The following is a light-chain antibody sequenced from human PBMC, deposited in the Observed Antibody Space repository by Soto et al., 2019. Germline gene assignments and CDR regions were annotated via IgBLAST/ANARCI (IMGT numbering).Light chain of an antibody. Sequence: IVLTQSPGTLSVSPGERATLSCRASQSVRRNCLAWYQQKPGQAPRLLIYGASNRATGIPDRLSGGGAGTDFTLTITRLEPEAFAVYSCHHYGGSPPHSFGQGTNLQLK. J-gene: IGKJ2*03. CDR3: HHYGGSPPHS. CDR1: QSVRRNC. V-gene: IGKV3-20*01. CDR2: GAS.